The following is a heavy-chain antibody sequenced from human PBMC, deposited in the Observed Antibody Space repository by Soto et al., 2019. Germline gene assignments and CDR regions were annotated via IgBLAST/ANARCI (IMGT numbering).Heavy chain of an antibody. CDR1: GYTFTSYD. Sequence: ASVKVSCKASGYTFTSYDINWVRQATGQGLEWMGWMNPNSGNTGYAQKFQGRVTMTRNTSISTAYMELSSLRSEDTAVYYCARGRYYDSSGYYYDDAFDIWGQGTMVTVSS. CDR3: ARGRYYDSSGYYYDDAFDI. D-gene: IGHD3-22*01. J-gene: IGHJ3*02. CDR2: MNPNSGNT. V-gene: IGHV1-8*01.